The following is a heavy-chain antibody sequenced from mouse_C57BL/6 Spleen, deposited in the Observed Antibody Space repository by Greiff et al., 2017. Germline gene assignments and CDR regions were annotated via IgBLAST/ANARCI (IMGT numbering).Heavy chain of an antibody. CDR3: TRITTVVAGGYYYAMDY. CDR2: IRNKANNHAT. Sequence: EVKLVESGGGLVQPGGSMKLSCAASGFTFSDAWMDWVRQSPEKGLEWVAEIRNKANNHATYYAESVKGRFTISRDDSKSSVYLQMNSLRAEDTGIYYCTRITTVVAGGYYYAMDYWGQGTSVTVSS. J-gene: IGHJ4*01. CDR1: GFTFSDAW. V-gene: IGHV6-6*01. D-gene: IGHD1-1*01.